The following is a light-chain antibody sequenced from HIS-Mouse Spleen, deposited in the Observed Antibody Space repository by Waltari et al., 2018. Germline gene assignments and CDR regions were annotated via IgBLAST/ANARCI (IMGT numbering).Light chain of an antibody. CDR1: QSISSW. J-gene: IGKJ2*01. V-gene: IGKV1-5*03. Sequence: DIPMTQSASTLAASVGDRVTINCRASQSISSWLAWYQQKPGKAPKLLIYKASSLESGVPSRFSGSGSGTEFTLTISSLQPDDFATYYCQQYNSYSPKYTFGQGTKLEIK. CDR3: QQYNSYSPKYT. CDR2: KAS.